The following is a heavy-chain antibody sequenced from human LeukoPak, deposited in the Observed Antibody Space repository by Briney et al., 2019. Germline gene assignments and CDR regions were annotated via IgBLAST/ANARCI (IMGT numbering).Heavy chain of an antibody. J-gene: IGHJ3*02. D-gene: IGHD6-19*01. CDR2: INPNSGGT. Sequence: ASVKVSCKASGYTFTGYYMHWVRQAPGQGLEWMGWINPNSGGTNYAQKFQGRVTMTRDTSISTAYMELSRLRSDDTAVYYCARGKHSSGWYNAFDIWGQGTMVTVSS. V-gene: IGHV1-2*02. CDR3: ARGKHSSGWYNAFDI. CDR1: GYTFTGYY.